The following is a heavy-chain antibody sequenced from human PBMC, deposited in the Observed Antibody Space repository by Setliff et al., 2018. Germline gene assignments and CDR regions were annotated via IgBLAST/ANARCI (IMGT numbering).Heavy chain of an antibody. D-gene: IGHD3-10*01. CDR3: ARSGDYGSGRLSP. J-gene: IGHJ5*02. Sequence: KPSETLSLTCTVSGGSISSGDHYWSWIRQPAGKGLEWIGRIHASGSTNYNPSLKGRVTISLDTSNNQFSLKLSSVTAAETAMYYCARSGDYGSGRLSPWGQGTLVTVSS. CDR1: GGSISSGDHY. V-gene: IGHV4-61*02. CDR2: IHASGST.